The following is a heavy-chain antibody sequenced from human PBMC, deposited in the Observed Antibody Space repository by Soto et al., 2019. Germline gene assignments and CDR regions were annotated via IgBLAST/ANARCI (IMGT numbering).Heavy chain of an antibody. CDR2: INSDGSGT. CDR3: ATAGEGYFAS. CDR1: GFTFSSSW. V-gene: IGHV3-74*01. Sequence: EVQLVESGGDLVQPGGSLRLSCAASGFTFSSSWMHWVRQTPGKGLVWVSRINSDGSGTVYADSVQGRFTISKDIAKNTLYLQMNSLRAEDTAVYYCATAGEGYFASWGPGTLVTVSS. D-gene: IGHD3-10*01. J-gene: IGHJ4*02.